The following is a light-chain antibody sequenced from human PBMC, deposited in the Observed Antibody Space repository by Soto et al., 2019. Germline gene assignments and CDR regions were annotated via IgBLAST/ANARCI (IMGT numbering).Light chain of an antibody. J-gene: IGKJ1*01. CDR2: GAS. V-gene: IGKV3-15*01. CDR1: QSVSSN. CDR3: QQYNNWPRT. Sequence: EIVMTQSPATLSVSPEERATLSCRASQSVSSNLAWYQQKPGQAPRRLIYGASTRATGIPARFSGSGSGTEFTLTISSLQSEDFAVYYCQQYNNWPRTFGQGTKVDIK.